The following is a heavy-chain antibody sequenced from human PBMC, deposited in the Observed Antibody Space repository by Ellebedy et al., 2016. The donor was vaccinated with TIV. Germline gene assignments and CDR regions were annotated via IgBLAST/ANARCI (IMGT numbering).Heavy chain of an antibody. J-gene: IGHJ4*02. Sequence: PGGSLRLSCVASGFIFSSYYMTWIRQAPGKGLEWVSYTTSSGNTIFYADSVKGRFTISRDNAKNSLYLQMSSLRVEDTAVYYCAREGSYYEFDSWGQGTLVTVSS. CDR3: AREGSYYEFDS. CDR2: TTSSGNTI. V-gene: IGHV3-11*01. CDR1: GFIFSSYY. D-gene: IGHD3-10*01.